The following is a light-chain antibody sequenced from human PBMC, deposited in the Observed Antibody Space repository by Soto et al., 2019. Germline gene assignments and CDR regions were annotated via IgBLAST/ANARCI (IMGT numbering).Light chain of an antibody. Sequence: EIVLTQSPATLSLSPGERATLSCRASRSVGRYLAWYQQKPGQAPRLLIYDTSNRATGVPARFSGSGSGTDFTLTISSLEPEDFAVFYCQQRSNWPTFGGGTKVEIK. CDR3: QQRSNWPT. CDR2: DTS. J-gene: IGKJ4*01. V-gene: IGKV3-11*01. CDR1: RSVGRY.